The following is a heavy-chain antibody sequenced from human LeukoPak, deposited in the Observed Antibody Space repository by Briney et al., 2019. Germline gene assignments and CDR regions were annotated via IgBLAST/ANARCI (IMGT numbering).Heavy chain of an antibody. CDR3: ARDPLDYGSGEFDY. D-gene: IGHD3-10*01. Sequence: PSETLSLTCTVSGYSISSGYYWGWIRQSPGKGLEWIGSIYHGGSTYYNPSLRSRVIVSVDTSKNHFSLKLSSVTAADTAVYYCARDPLDYGSGEFDYWGQGTLVTVSS. CDR2: IYHGGST. CDR1: GYSISSGYY. J-gene: IGHJ4*02. V-gene: IGHV4-38-2*02.